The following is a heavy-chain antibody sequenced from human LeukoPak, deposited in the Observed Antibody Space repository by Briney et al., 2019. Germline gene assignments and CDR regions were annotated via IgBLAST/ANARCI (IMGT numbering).Heavy chain of an antibody. CDR2: ISSTSSTI. J-gene: IGHJ4*02. CDR1: GFTFSSYS. CDR3: ARVYYGSGSSYNLDY. V-gene: IGHV3-48*01. D-gene: IGHD3-10*01. Sequence: GGSLRLSCAASGFTFSSYSMNWVRQAPGKGLEWVSHISSTSSTIYYAGSVKGRFTISRDNAKNSLYLQMNSLRAEDTAVYYCARVYYGSGSSYNLDYWGQGTLVTVSS.